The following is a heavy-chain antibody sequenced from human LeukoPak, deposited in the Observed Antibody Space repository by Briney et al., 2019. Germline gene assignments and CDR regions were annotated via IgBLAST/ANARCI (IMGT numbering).Heavy chain of an antibody. CDR1: GGSISSGSYY. Sequence: SETLSLTCTVSGGSISSGSYYWSWIRQPAGKGLEWIGRIYTSGSTNYNPSLKSRVTISVDTSKNQFSLKLSSVTAADTAVYYCARERGYSSGWYEDRFDPWGQGTLVTVSS. J-gene: IGHJ5*02. CDR3: ARERGYSSGWYEDRFDP. V-gene: IGHV4-61*02. D-gene: IGHD6-19*01. CDR2: IYTSGST.